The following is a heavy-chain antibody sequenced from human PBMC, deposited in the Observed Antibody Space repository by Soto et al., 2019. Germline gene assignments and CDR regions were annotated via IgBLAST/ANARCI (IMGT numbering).Heavy chain of an antibody. J-gene: IGHJ6*02. Sequence: LRLSCAASGFTFSSYAMHWVRQAPGKGLEWVAVISYDGSNKYYADSVKGRFTISRDNSKNTLYLQMNSLRAEDTAVYYCAREGYYDFWSGYYMSPDYYYGMDVWGQGTTVTAP. CDR1: GFTFSSYA. D-gene: IGHD3-3*01. V-gene: IGHV3-30-3*01. CDR3: AREGYYDFWSGYYMSPDYYYGMDV. CDR2: ISYDGSNK.